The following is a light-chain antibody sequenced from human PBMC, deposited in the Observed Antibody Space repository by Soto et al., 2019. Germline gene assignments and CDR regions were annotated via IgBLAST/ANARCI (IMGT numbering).Light chain of an antibody. CDR1: SGSVSTSYY. Sequence: QTVVTQEPSFSVSPGGTVTLTCGLSSGSVSTSYYPSWYQQTPGQAPRTLISSTNTRSSWVPDRFSGSILGNKAALTITGAQSDDESDYYCVLYMGSGSWVFGGGTKLTVL. J-gene: IGLJ3*02. CDR3: VLYMGSGSWV. CDR2: STN. V-gene: IGLV8-61*01.